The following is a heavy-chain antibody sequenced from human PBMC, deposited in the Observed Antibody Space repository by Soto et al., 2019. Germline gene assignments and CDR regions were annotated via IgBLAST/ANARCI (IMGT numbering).Heavy chain of an antibody. CDR3: ARDNSGANFGY. CDR1: GYRFIDFF. J-gene: IGHJ4*02. V-gene: IGHV1-2*02. D-gene: IGHD2-15*01. Sequence: ASVKVSCKASGYRFIDFFLHWVRQAPGQGLEWMGWINPKNGDTNYAQKFQDRVTMTRDTSISVAYMDLSGLNSGDTAVYYCARDNSGANFGYWGQGALVTAPQ. CDR2: INPKNGDT.